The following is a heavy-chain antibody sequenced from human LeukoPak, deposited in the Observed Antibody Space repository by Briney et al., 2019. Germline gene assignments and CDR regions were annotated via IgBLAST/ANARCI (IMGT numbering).Heavy chain of an antibody. Sequence: PSETLSLTCTVSGGSISSYYWSWIRQPPGKGLEWIGYIYYSGSTNYNPSLKSRVTISVDTSKNQFSPKLSSVTAADTAVYYCARERVVIGAFDIWGQGTMVTVSS. CDR1: GGSISSYY. V-gene: IGHV4-59*01. CDR2: IYYSGST. CDR3: ARERVVIGAFDI. D-gene: IGHD3-22*01. J-gene: IGHJ3*02.